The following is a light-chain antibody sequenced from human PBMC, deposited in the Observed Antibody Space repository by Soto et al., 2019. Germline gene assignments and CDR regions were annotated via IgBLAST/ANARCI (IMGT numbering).Light chain of an antibody. CDR1: SSDVGSYNL. V-gene: IGLV2-23*01. J-gene: IGLJ1*01. Sequence: QAASVSGSPGQSITISCTGTSSDVGSYNLVSWYQQHPGKAPKLMIYEGSKRPSGVSNRFSGSKSGNTASLTISGLQAEDEADYYCCSYAGSSTFYVFGTGTKLTVL. CDR3: CSYAGSSTFYV. CDR2: EGS.